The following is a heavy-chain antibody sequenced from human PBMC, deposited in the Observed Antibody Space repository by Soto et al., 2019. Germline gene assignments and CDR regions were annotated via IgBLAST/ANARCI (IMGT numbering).Heavy chain of an antibody. D-gene: IGHD6-19*01. J-gene: IGHJ4*01. CDR3: ARHIAVSGTRGFDF. Sequence: QVQLQESGPGLMKPSGTLSLTCAVSGGSINTNWWSWVRQPPGKGLEWIGEIYHSGATNYNPSLKNRVTMSVDKSQNHLSLNLNSVTAADTALYYCARHIAVSGTRGFDFWGHGTLVTVS. V-gene: IGHV4-4*02. CDR2: IYHSGAT. CDR1: GGSINTNW.